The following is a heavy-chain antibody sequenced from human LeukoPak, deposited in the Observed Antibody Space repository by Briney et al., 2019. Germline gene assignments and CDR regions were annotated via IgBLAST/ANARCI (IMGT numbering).Heavy chain of an antibody. J-gene: IGHJ6*03. CDR2: IYYSGST. CDR1: GGSISSSSYY. V-gene: IGHV4-39*07. CDR3: ARFSPPDYYYYYMDV. Sequence: SETLSLTCTVSGGSISSSSYYWGWIRQPPGKGLEWIGSIYYSGSTYYNPSLKSRVTISVDTSKNQFSLKLSSVTAADTAVYYCARFSPPDYYYYYMDVWGKGTTVTVSS.